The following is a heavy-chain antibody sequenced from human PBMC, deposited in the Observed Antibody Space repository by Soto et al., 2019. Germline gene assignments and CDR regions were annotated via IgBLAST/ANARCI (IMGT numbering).Heavy chain of an antibody. CDR3: AKDARPDGYWDFDY. CDR2: IIGGDGGA. V-gene: IGHV3-23*01. D-gene: IGHD5-18*01. J-gene: IGHJ4*02. CDR1: GFTFSTYT. Sequence: EVQLLESGGGLVQPGGSLRLSCVVSGFTFSTYTMNWVRQAPGKGLEWVSAIIGGDGGAYYADSVRGRFAISRDNSANTVYLQMNRLRAEDTAVYYCAKDARPDGYWDFDYWGQGTLVTVSS.